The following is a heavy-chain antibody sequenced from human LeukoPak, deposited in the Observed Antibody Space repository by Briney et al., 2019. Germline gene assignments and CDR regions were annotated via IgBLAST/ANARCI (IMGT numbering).Heavy chain of an antibody. CDR2: ISYDGSNK. D-gene: IGHD4-17*01. CDR3: AKGVDPTVTTIFDY. CDR1: GFTFSSYG. V-gene: IGHV3-30*18. Sequence: PGGSLRLSCEATGFTFSSYGMHWVRQAPGKGLEWVAVISYDGSNKYYADSVKGRFTISRDNSKNTLYLQMNSLRAEDTAVYYCAKGVDPTVTTIFDYWGQGTLVTVSS. J-gene: IGHJ4*02.